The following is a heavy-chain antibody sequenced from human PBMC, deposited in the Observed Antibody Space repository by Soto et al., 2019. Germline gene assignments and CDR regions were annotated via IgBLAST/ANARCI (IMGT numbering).Heavy chain of an antibody. Sequence: QVQLQQWGAGLVKPSETLSLTCAVSGGSFNGYYWNWIRQPPGRGLEWIGEINHTGGANYNPSLKSRLTISSDTSKTHFYLRLTSVTAADTAVYYCARCPAYCSDGKGCPPGPWGQGTLVTVSS. V-gene: IGHV4-34*02. CDR3: ARCPAYCSDGKGCPPGP. CDR1: GGSFNGYY. CDR2: INHTGGA. D-gene: IGHD2-15*01. J-gene: IGHJ5*02.